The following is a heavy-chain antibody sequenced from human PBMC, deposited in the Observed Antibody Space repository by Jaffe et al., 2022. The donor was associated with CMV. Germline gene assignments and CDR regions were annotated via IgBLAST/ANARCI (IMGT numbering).Heavy chain of an antibody. Sequence: QVQLQESGPGLVKPSETLSLTCTVSGGSISSYYWSWIRQPPGKGLEWIGYIYYSGSTNYNPSLKSRVTISVDTSKNQFSLKLSSVTAADTAVYYCARGGSSWSDYWGQGTLVTVSS. J-gene: IGHJ4*02. CDR3: ARGGSSWSDY. CDR1: GGSISSYY. V-gene: IGHV4-59*01. D-gene: IGHD6-13*01. CDR2: IYYSGST.